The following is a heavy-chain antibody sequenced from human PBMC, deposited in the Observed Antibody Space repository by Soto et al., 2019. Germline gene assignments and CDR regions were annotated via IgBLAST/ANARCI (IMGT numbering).Heavy chain of an antibody. Sequence: QVQLQQWGAGLLKPSETLSLTCAFSGGSFSDYYWVLIRQPPGKGLEWIGEISHSGGTNFNPSLKIRVTISIDTSNHHFSLKLNSVTAADTAVYYCARGRKGYSSTGYVDWGQGTLVTVSS. J-gene: IGHJ4*02. CDR1: GGSFSDYY. V-gene: IGHV4-34*02. CDR3: ARGRKGYSSTGYVD. D-gene: IGHD6-13*01. CDR2: ISHSGGT.